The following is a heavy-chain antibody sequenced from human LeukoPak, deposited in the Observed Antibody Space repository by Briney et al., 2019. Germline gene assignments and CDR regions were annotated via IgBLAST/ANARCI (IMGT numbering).Heavy chain of an antibody. D-gene: IGHD3-10*01. CDR1: GGSIRSFH. J-gene: IGHJ5*02. V-gene: IGHV4-59*01. CDR3: ARGQLGSGMDDP. CDR2: IYHSGST. Sequence: SETLSLTCTVSGGSIRSFHWSWIRQSPGKGLEWIGYIYHSGSTKYNPSLKSRVTISVNTSKNQFSLNLSSVTAADTAVYYCARGQLGSGMDDPWGQGTLVSVSS.